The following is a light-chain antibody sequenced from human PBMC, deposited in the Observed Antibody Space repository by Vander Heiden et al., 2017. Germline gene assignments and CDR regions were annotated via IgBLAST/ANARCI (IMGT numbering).Light chain of an antibody. Sequence: QSALTQPPSASGSPGQSVTISCTGTSSDVGGYNYVSWFQQHPGKAPKLMISEVSKRPSGVPDRFSGSKSGNTASLTVSGLQDENEADYYCSSYAGSNNGVFGGGTKLTVL. CDR3: SSYAGSNNGV. CDR2: EVS. J-gene: IGLJ3*02. V-gene: IGLV2-8*01. CDR1: SSDVGGYNY.